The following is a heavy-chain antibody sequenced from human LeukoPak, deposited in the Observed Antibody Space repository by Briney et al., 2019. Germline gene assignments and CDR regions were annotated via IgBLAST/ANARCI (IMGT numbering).Heavy chain of an antibody. CDR3: AREAVAMVTGNFDY. V-gene: IGHV1-2*02. D-gene: IGHD5-18*01. J-gene: IGHJ4*02. CDR1: GYNFIGNY. CDR2: INPNSGDT. Sequence: ASVKVSCKASGYNFIGNYIHWVRQAPGQGLEWMGWINPNSGDTNYAQKFQGRVTMTRDTSISTGYMELSRLRSDDTAVYYCAREAVAMVTGNFDYWGQGTLVTVSS.